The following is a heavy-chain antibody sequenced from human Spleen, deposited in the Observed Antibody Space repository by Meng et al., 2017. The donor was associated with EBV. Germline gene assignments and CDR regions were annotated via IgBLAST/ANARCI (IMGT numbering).Heavy chain of an antibody. CDR1: GASISSRNW. V-gene: IGHV4-4*02. CDR3: ARGDRASMTTVTSLVY. J-gene: IGHJ4*02. CDR2: IYHSGPT. D-gene: IGHD4-17*01. Sequence: GPLHEAGPRLGQPSGPLSLTCAGAGASISSRNWWTWVRQPPGKGLEWIGEIYHSGPTNYNPSLKSRVTMSVDKSKNQFSLKMNSVTAADAAVYYCARGDRASMTTVTSLVYWGQGTLVTVSS.